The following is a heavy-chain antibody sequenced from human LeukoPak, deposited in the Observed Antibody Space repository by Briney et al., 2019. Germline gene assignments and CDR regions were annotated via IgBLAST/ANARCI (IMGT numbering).Heavy chain of an antibody. CDR2: IFASGST. V-gene: IGHV4-4*07. D-gene: IGHD3-10*01. Sequence: SETLSLTCTVSGASINSDYWTWVRQVAGKGLEWIGRIFASGSTNYNPYLRSRITMSVDTSKNQFSLDLSSVTAADTGVYYCARGWAPRGEKSSFASWGQGTLVTVSS. CDR3: ARGWAPRGEKSSFAS. CDR1: GASINSDY. J-gene: IGHJ4*02.